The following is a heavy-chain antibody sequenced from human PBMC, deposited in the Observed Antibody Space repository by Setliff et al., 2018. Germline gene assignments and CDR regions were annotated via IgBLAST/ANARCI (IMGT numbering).Heavy chain of an antibody. CDR2: IHTGGGSA. J-gene: IGHJ4*02. CDR1: GYTLSRHY. CDR3: ARGGMAAAGRKGVFEY. Sequence: ASVKVSCKATGYTLSRHYMHWARQAPGQGLEWMGIIHTGGGSASYAPKFQGRVTMTSDTSTNTIYMEVNIVRPDDTAIYYCARGGMAAAGRKGVFEYWGQGTLVTVSS. V-gene: IGHV1-46*01. D-gene: IGHD6-13*01.